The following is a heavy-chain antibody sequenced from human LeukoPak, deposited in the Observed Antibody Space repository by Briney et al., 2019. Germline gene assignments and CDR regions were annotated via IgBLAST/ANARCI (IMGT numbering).Heavy chain of an antibody. CDR1: GGSISSGSYY. D-gene: IGHD6-25*01. CDR3: ARDAATVFYYMDV. Sequence: PSETLSLTCTVSGGSISSGSYYWSWIRQPAGKGLEWIGRIYTSGSTNYNPSLKSRVTISVDTSKNQFSLKLSSVTAADTAVYYCARDAATVFYYMDVWGKGTTVTVSS. V-gene: IGHV4-61*02. CDR2: IYTSGST. J-gene: IGHJ6*03.